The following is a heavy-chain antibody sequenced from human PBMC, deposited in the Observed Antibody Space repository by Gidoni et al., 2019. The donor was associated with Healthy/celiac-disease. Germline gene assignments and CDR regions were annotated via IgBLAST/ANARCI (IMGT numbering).Heavy chain of an antibody. D-gene: IGHD3-22*01. J-gene: IGHJ4*02. Sequence: EVQLLESGGGLVQPGGSLRLACAASGFTFSSYAMSWVPQAPGKGLEWVSAISGSGGSTYYADSVKGRFTISRDNSKNTLYLQMNSLRAEDTAVYYCAKSPSYDSSGLFGYWGQGTLVTVSS. V-gene: IGHV3-23*01. CDR2: ISGSGGST. CDR1: GFTFSSYA. CDR3: AKSPSYDSSGLFGY.